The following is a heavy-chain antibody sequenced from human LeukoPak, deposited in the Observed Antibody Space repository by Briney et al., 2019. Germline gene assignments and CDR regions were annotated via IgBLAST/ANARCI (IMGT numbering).Heavy chain of an antibody. CDR3: ARDRRDNYLSSGFSDY. CDR2: ISGNNNNR. V-gene: IGHV3-11*06. CDR1: GFTFSYYY. J-gene: IGHJ4*02. D-gene: IGHD3-22*01. Sequence: GGSLRLSCEGSGFTFSYYYMSWIRQAPGKGLEWVSHISGNNNNRNYADSVKGRFAISRDNAKKSLYLQMSSLRAEDTAVYYCARDRRDNYLSSGFSDYWGPGTRVTVSS.